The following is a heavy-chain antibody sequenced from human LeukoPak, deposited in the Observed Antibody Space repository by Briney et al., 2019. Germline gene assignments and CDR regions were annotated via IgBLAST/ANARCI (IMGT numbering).Heavy chain of an antibody. V-gene: IGHV3-30*01. D-gene: IGHD5-18*01. J-gene: IGHJ3*02. CDR3: ARGGRYSYAFNDAFDI. CDR2: ISYDGSNK. Sequence: PGRSLRLSCAASGFTFSSYAMHWVRQAPGKGLEWVAVISYDGSNKYYADSVEGRFTISRDNSKNTLYLQMNSLRAEDTAVYYCARGGRYSYAFNDAFDIWGQGTMVTVSS. CDR1: GFTFSSYA.